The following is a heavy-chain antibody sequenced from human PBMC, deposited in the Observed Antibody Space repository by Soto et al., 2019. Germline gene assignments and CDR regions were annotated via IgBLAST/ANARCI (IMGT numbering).Heavy chain of an antibody. CDR2: IYHSGST. CDR3: ARKYQLLPYYNNWFDP. J-gene: IGHJ5*02. CDR1: GYSISSGYY. D-gene: IGHD2-2*01. V-gene: IGHV4-38-2*01. Sequence: PSETLSLTCAVSGYSISSGYYWGWIRQPPGKGLEWIGSIYHSGSTYYNPSLKSRVTISVDTSKNQFSLKLSSVTAADTAVYYCARKYQLLPYYNNWFDPWGQGTLVTVS.